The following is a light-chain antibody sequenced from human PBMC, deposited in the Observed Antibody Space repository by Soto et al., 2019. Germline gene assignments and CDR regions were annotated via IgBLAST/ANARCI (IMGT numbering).Light chain of an antibody. CDR2: VNSDGSH. CDR3: QTWGTGIQV. J-gene: IGLJ2*01. Sequence: QLVLTQSPSASASLGASVRLTCTLSSGQSNYAIAWHQLQPQKGPRYLMKVNSDGSHNKGDGIPDRFSGSSSGAERYLTISSLQSEDEADYFCQTWGTGIQVFGGGTQLTVL. V-gene: IGLV4-69*02. CDR1: SGQSNYA.